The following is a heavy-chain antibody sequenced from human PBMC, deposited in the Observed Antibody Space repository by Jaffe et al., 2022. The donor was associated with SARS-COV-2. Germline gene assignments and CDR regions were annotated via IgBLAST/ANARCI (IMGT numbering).Heavy chain of an antibody. CDR2: ISSGGSTL. J-gene: IGHJ5*01. D-gene: IGHD6-19*01. Sequence: EVQLVESGGGLIQPGGSLRLSCAATEFNFRSYAMNWVRQAPGKGLEWVAYISSGGSTLYYADSVKGRFTISRDNAKKSLYLQMNSLRDEDTAVYYCARAPPPVSGTLGWFDSWGQGTLVTVSS. V-gene: IGHV3-48*02. CDR3: ARAPPPVSGTLGWFDS. CDR1: EFNFRSYA.